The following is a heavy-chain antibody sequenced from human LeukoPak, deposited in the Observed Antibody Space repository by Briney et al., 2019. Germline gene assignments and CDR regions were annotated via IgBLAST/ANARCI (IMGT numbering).Heavy chain of an antibody. J-gene: IGHJ6*03. V-gene: IGHV4-4*07. Sequence: SETVSLTCTVSGGSISSYYWSWIRQPAGKGLEWIGRIYTSGSTNYNPSLKSRVTMSVDTSKNQISLKLSSVTAAGTGVYYCARGDCAGGSCYSGSNKYMDVWGKGTTVTVSS. CDR3: ARGDCAGGSCYSGSNKYMDV. D-gene: IGHD2-15*01. CDR2: IYTSGST. CDR1: GGSISSYY.